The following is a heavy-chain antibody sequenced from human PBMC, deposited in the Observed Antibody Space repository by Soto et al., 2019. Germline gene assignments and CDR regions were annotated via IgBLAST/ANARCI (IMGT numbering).Heavy chain of an antibody. J-gene: IGHJ6*02. CDR3: AKDFYDILTGSSYYYYYYGMDV. Sequence: GGSLRLSCAASGFTFSSYGMHWVRQAPGKGLEWVAVISYDGSNKYYADSVKGRFTISRDNSKNTLYLQMNSLRAEDTAVYYCAKDFYDILTGSSYYYYYYGMDVWGQGTTVTVSS. V-gene: IGHV3-30*18. CDR2: ISYDGSNK. D-gene: IGHD3-9*01. CDR1: GFTFSSYG.